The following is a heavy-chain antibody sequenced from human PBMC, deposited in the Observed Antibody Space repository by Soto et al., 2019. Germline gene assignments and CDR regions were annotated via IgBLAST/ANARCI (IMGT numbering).Heavy chain of an antibody. Sequence: QVQLQQWGAGLLKPSETLSLTCAVYGGSFSGYYWSWIRQPPGKGLEWIGEINHSGSTNYNPSLKSRVTISVDTSKNQFSLKLSSVTAADTAVYYCGRGSREDIVVVPAASNRIDYWGQGTLVTVSS. V-gene: IGHV4-34*01. CDR1: GGSFSGYY. D-gene: IGHD2-2*01. J-gene: IGHJ4*02. CDR2: INHSGST. CDR3: GRGSREDIVVVPAASNRIDY.